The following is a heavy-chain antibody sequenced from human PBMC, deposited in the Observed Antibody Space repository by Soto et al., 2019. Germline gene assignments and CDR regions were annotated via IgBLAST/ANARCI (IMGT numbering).Heavy chain of an antibody. D-gene: IGHD6-6*01. Sequence: ASVKVSCKASGYTFTSYAMHWVRQAPGQRLEWMGWINAGNGNTKYSQKFQGRVTITRDTSASTAYMELSSLRSEDTAVYYCARDRRDSSSLKSPWFDPWGQGTQVTASS. V-gene: IGHV1-3*01. J-gene: IGHJ5*02. CDR2: INAGNGNT. CDR3: ARDRRDSSSLKSPWFDP. CDR1: GYTFTSYA.